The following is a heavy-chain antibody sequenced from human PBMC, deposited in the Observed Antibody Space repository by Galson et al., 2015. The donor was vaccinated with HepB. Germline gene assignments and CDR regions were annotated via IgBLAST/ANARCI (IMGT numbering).Heavy chain of an antibody. D-gene: IGHD3-16*01. V-gene: IGHV3-23*01. CDR1: GITFSSYA. CDR3: ARGGLYYYYYMDV. Sequence: SLRLSCAASGITFSSYAMTWVRQAPGKGLEWVSAISGSGARTSYADSVKGRFTISRDNSKNTLYVQLSSLRAEDTAVYYCARGGLYYYYYMDVWGKGTTVTVSS. CDR2: ISGSGART. J-gene: IGHJ6*03.